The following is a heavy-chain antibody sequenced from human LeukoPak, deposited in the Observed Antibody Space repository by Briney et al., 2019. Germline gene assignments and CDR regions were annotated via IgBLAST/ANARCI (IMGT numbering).Heavy chain of an antibody. D-gene: IGHD4-17*01. CDR2: INPSGGST. V-gene: IGHV1-46*01. CDR3: ARAADPRHYGDYPGY. Sequence: GASVKVSCKASGYTFTSYYMHWVRQAPGQGLEWMGIINPSGGSTSYAQKFQGRVTMTRDMSTSTVYMELSSLRSEDTAVYYCARAADPRHYGDYPGYWGQGTLVTVSS. J-gene: IGHJ4*02. CDR1: GYTFTSYY.